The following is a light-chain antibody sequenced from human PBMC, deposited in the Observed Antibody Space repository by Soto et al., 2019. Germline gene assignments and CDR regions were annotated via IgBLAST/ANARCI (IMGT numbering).Light chain of an antibody. J-gene: IGKJ4*01. CDR2: SAS. CDR1: QFVSTN. Sequence: EVVMTQSPATLSVSPGERATLSCRASQFVSTNLAWYQQKPGQAPRLRIYSASTRATGSPARFSGSGSGTEFTLTISSLQSEDSAVYYCQQFNNWPPLTFGGGTKVEIK. CDR3: QQFNNWPPLT. V-gene: IGKV3-15*01.